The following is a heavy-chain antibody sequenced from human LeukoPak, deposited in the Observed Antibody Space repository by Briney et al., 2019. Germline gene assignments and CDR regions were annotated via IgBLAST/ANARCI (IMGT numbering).Heavy chain of an antibody. CDR1: GDIFSSNG. J-gene: IGHJ6*02. CDR2: IIPSFGTT. V-gene: IGHV1-69*13. Sequence: SVKVSCKASGDIFSSNGINWVRQAPGQGLEWLGRIIPSFGTTDYAQKFQGRVKIIADESTSTAHMELSSLRFEDTAMYYCARGEWYSDRSYYYGMDVWGQGTTVTVSS. D-gene: IGHD3-3*01. CDR3: ARGEWYSDRSYYYGMDV.